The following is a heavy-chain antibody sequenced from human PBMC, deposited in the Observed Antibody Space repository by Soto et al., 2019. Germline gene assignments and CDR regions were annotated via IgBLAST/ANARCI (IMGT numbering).Heavy chain of an antibody. Sequence: TGGSLRLSCAASGFTFSSYAMNWVRQAPGKGLEWVSTISNSGDSTYHADSVKGRFTISRDNSRNRLYLQMNNLRAEETAVYYCAIYGGNSWGQGTLVTVS. D-gene: IGHD2-21*01. CDR1: GFTFSSYA. V-gene: IGHV3-23*01. CDR2: ISNSGDST. J-gene: IGHJ5*02. CDR3: AIYGGNS.